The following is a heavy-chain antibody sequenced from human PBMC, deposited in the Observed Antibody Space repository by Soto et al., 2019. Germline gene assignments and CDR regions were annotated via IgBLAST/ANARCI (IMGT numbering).Heavy chain of an antibody. V-gene: IGHV3-30-3*01. Sequence: QVQLVESGGGVVQPGRSLRLSCAASGFTFSSYAMHWVRQAPGKGLEWVAVISYDGSNKYYADSVKGRFTISRDNSKNPLYMQMNSLRAEDTAVYYCAREGGSYYRTLDPWGQGTLVTVSS. J-gene: IGHJ5*02. CDR1: GFTFSSYA. D-gene: IGHD1-26*01. CDR2: ISYDGSNK. CDR3: AREGGSYYRTLDP.